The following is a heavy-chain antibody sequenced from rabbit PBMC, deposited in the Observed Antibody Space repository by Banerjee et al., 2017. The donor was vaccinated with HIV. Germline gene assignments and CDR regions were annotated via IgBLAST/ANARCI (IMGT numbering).Heavy chain of an antibody. V-gene: IGHV1S45*01. CDR2: ISTGSGIT. CDR1: GFSFSSGYH. D-gene: IGHD4-1*01. CDR3: ARDYYSSG. Sequence: QQQLEESGGGLVKPGGTLTLTCTASGFSFSSGYHMCWVRQAPGKGLEWIACISTGSGITYYASWAEGRFTISKTSSTTVTLQMTSLTAADTATYFCARDYYSSGWGPGTLVTVS. J-gene: IGHJ6*01.